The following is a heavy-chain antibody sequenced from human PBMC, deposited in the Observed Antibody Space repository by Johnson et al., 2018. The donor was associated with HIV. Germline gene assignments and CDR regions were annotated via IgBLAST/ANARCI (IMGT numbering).Heavy chain of an antibody. CDR1: GFTFSSYA. CDR2: ISYDGSNK. V-gene: IGHV3-30-3*01. CDR3: ARDMEAYCSGGSCYSAAFDS. D-gene: IGHD2-15*01. Sequence: VQLVESGGGVVQPGRSLRLSCAASGFTFSSYAMHWVRQAPGKGLEWVAVISYDGSNKYYADSVKGRFTISRDNSKNTLYLQMNSLRAEDTAVYYCARDMEAYCSGGSCYSAAFDSWGQGTMVTVSS. J-gene: IGHJ3*02.